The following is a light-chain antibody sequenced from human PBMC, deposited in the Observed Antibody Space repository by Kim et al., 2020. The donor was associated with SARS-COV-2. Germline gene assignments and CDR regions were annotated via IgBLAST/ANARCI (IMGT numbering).Light chain of an antibody. Sequence: DIQMTQSPSSLSASVGDRVTITCRSSQSISNYLNWYQQRPGKAPKLLIYTASSLQSGVPSRFSGSGSGTDFTPTISSLQPADFASYYCQQSFSTPASFGQGPKLE. V-gene: IGKV1-39*01. CDR1: QSISNY. CDR2: TAS. J-gene: IGKJ2*03. CDR3: QQSFSTPAS.